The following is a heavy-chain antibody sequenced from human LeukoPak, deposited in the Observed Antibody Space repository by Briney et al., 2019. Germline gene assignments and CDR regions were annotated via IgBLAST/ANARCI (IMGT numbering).Heavy chain of an antibody. Sequence: SGGSLRLSCAASGFTFNSYAMSWVRQAPGKGLEWVSAISESGGSTYYADSVKGRFTISRDNSKNTLYLQMNSLRAEDTAVYYCARDDGYSSGGTFDYWGQGTLVTVSS. J-gene: IGHJ4*02. CDR3: ARDDGYSSGGTFDY. V-gene: IGHV3-23*01. D-gene: IGHD6-19*01. CDR1: GFTFNSYA. CDR2: ISESGGST.